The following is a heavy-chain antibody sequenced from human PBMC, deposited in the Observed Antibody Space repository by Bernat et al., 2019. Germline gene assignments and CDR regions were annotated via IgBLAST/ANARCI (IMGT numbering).Heavy chain of an antibody. CDR3: AAVGVGANPFMFDY. CDR2: IVVGSGNT. CDR1: GFTFTSSA. Sequence: QMQLVQSGPEVKKPGTSVKVSCKASGFTFTSSAVQWVRQARGQRLEWIGWIVVGSGNTNYAQKFKERVTITRDMSTSTAYMGLSSLRSEDTAVYYCAAVGVGANPFMFDYWGQGTLVTVSS. D-gene: IGHD1-26*01. J-gene: IGHJ4*02. V-gene: IGHV1-58*01.